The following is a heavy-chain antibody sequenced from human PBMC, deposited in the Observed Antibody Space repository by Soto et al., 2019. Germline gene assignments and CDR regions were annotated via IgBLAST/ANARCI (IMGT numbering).Heavy chain of an antibody. V-gene: IGHV4-59*01. D-gene: IGHD3-10*01. CDR1: GGSISSYY. J-gene: IGHJ5*02. CDR2: IYYSGST. CDR3: ARAAMVRGVIMGHNWFDP. Sequence: SETLSLTCTVSGGSISSYYWSWIRQPPGKGLEWIGYIYYSGSTNYNPSLKSRVTISVDTSKNQFSLKLSSVTAADTAVYYCARAAMVRGVIMGHNWFDPWGQGTLVTVSS.